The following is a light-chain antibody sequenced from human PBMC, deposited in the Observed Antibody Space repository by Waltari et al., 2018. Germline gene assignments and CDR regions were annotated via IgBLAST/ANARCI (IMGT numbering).Light chain of an antibody. CDR1: SSDGGGYDF. J-gene: IGLJ3*02. CDR2: DVN. V-gene: IGLV2-14*01. Sequence: QSALTQPASASGSPGQSITISCTGTSSDGGGYDFFSWYQQHPGKAPNLMIYDVNNRPSGVSNRFAGSKSGDTASLTISGLQAEDEADYYCDSFASRNTWVFGGGTKLTVL. CDR3: DSFASRNTWV.